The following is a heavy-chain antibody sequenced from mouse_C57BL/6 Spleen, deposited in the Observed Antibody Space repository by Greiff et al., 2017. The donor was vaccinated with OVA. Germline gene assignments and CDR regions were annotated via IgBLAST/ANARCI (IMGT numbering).Heavy chain of an antibody. V-gene: IGHV5-4*01. CDR3: ARDGGLLYFDY. D-gene: IGHD2-10*01. CDR1: GFTFSSYA. CDR2: ISDGGSYT. J-gene: IGHJ2*01. Sequence: EVNVVESGGGLVKPGGSLKLSCAASGFTFSSYAMSWVRQTPEKRLEWVATISDGGSYTYYPDNVKGRFTISRDNAKNNLYLQMSHLKSEDTAMYYCARDGGLLYFDYWGQGTTLTVSS.